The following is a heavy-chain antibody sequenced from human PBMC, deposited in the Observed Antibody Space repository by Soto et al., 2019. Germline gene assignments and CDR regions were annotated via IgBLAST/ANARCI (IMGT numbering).Heavy chain of an antibody. CDR3: ARRSVAADAFDI. J-gene: IGHJ3*02. Sequence: GGSLRLSCAASGFTLSSYAMHWVRQAPGKGLEWVAVISCAGTSTYYADSVRGRFTISRDNSKDTVYLQLNSLRTEDTAVYHCARRSVAADAFDIWGQATIVTVSS. V-gene: IGHV3-30-3*01. D-gene: IGHD2-15*01. CDR2: ISCAGTST. CDR1: GFTLSSYA.